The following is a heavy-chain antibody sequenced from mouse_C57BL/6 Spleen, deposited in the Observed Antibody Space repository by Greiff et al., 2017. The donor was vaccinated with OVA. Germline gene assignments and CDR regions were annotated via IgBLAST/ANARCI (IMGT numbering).Heavy chain of an antibody. CDR3: ARCFNSNPAWFAD. CDR2: IHPNSGST. V-gene: IGHV1-64*01. J-gene: IGHJ3*01. D-gene: IGHD2-5*01. CDR1: GYTFTSYW. Sequence: QVQLQQPGAELVKPGASVKLSCKASGYTFTSYWMHWVKQRPGQGLEWIGLIHPNSGSTNYNEKFKSKATLTVDKSSSTSYMQLSSLTSEDSAVYDCARCFNSNPAWFADWGQGTLVTVSA.